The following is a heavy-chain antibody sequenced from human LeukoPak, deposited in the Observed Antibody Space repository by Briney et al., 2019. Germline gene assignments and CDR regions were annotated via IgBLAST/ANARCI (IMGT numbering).Heavy chain of an antibody. CDR2: INHSGST. D-gene: IGHD1-26*01. V-gene: IGHV4-34*01. J-gene: IGHJ4*02. CDR1: GGSFSGYY. Sequence: SETLSLTCAVYGGSFSGYYWSWIRQPPGKGLEWIGEINHSGSTNYNPSFKSRVTISVDTSKNQFSLKLSSVTAADTAVYYCARQVGATPGFDYWGQGTLVTVSS. CDR3: ARQVGATPGFDY.